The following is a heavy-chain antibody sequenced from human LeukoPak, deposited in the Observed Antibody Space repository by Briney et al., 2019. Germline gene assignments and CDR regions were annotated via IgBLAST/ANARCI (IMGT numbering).Heavy chain of an antibody. Sequence: ASVKVSCKASGYTFTSYGISWVRQAPGQGLEWMGWISAYNGNTHYAQKLQGRVTMTTDTSTSTAYMELRSLRSDDTAVYYCARDVYPWECYYDSSGYCQGGAFDIWGQGTMVTVSP. D-gene: IGHD3-22*01. V-gene: IGHV1-18*01. CDR2: ISAYNGNT. J-gene: IGHJ3*02. CDR3: ARDVYPWECYYDSSGYCQGGAFDI. CDR1: GYTFTSYG.